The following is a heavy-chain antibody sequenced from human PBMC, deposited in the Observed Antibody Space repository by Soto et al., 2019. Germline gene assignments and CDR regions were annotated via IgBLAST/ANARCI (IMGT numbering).Heavy chain of an antibody. Sequence: QLQLQESGPGLVKPSETLSLTCTVSGGSISSSSYYWGWIRQPPGKGLEWIGSIYYSGSTYYNPSLKSRVTISVDTSKNQFSLKLSSVTAADTAVYHCARRRYSSGWYAAFDIWGQGTMVTVSS. J-gene: IGHJ3*02. CDR2: IYYSGST. D-gene: IGHD6-19*01. CDR1: GGSISSSSYY. CDR3: ARRRYSSGWYAAFDI. V-gene: IGHV4-39*01.